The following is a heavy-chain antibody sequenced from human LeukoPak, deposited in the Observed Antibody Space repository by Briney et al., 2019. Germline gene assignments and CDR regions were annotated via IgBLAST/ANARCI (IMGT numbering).Heavy chain of an antibody. Sequence: SETLSLTCTVSGGSISGGDYYWSWIRQPPGKGLEWIGYIYYSGSTYNNPPLKSRVNISVDRSKNQFSLKLSSVTAADTAVYYCARGSYVCSSTNCYPAYFDSWGQGTLVTVSS. J-gene: IGHJ4*02. CDR1: GGSISGGDYY. CDR2: IYYSGST. CDR3: ARGSYVCSSTNCYPAYFDS. D-gene: IGHD2-2*01. V-gene: IGHV4-30-4*01.